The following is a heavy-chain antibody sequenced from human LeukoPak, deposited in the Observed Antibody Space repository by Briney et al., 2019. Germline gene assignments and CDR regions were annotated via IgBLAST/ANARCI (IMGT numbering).Heavy chain of an antibody. D-gene: IGHD6-13*01. V-gene: IGHV4-30-4*01. CDR3: AMGRAAAAGTTSP. Sequence: SETLSLTCTVSGGSISSGDYYWSWIRQPPGKGLEWIGYIYYSGSTYYNPSLKSRATISVDTSKNQFSLKLSSVTAADTAVYYCAMGRAAAAGTTSPWGQGTLVTVSS. J-gene: IGHJ5*02. CDR2: IYYSGST. CDR1: GGSISSGDYY.